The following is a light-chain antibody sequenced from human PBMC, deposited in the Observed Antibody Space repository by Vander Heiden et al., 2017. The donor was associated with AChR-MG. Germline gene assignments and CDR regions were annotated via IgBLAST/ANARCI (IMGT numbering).Light chain of an antibody. J-gene: IGLJ2*01. V-gene: IGLV2-14*03. CDR1: TSDIGGYNY. Sequence: QPALTQPAPVSGSPGQSITISCTGTTSDIGGYNYVSWYQQPPGKAPKLMIFDVSNRPSGVSNRFSGSKSGNTASLTISGLQAEDEADYYCSSYTSASTLVFGGGTKLTVL. CDR2: DVS. CDR3: SSYTSASTLV.